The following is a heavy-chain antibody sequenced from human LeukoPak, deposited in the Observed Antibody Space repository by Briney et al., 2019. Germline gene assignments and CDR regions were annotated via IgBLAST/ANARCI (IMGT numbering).Heavy chain of an antibody. CDR2: IHYDGRT. Sequence: SETLSLTCTVSGCSTSGRYWTWIRQPPGKGLEWIGYIHYDGRTNYNPSFKSRVIISLDTSNNQFSLNLKSVTAADTAAYYCARLVNYGYSDYWGQGTLVTVSS. V-gene: IGHV4-59*11. D-gene: IGHD3-22*01. J-gene: IGHJ4*02. CDR3: ARLVNYGYSDY. CDR1: GCSTSGRY.